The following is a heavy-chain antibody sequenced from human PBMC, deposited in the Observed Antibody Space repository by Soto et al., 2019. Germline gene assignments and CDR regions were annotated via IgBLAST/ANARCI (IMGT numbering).Heavy chain of an antibody. CDR3: ARGGYSSSSGYYYGMDV. V-gene: IGHV1-69*01. D-gene: IGHD6-6*01. Sequence: QVQLVQSGAEVKKPGSSVKVSCKASGGTFSSYAISWVRQAPGQGLEWMGGIIPIFGTANYAQKFQGRVTITADESTSTAYRELSSLRSEDTAVYYCARGGYSSSSGYYYGMDVWGQGTTVTVSS. J-gene: IGHJ6*02. CDR1: GGTFSSYA. CDR2: IIPIFGTA.